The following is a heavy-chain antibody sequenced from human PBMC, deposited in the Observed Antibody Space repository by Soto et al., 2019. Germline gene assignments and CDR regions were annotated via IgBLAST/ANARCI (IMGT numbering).Heavy chain of an antibody. CDR2: MSSTYI. CDR1: GFTLSSYN. CDR3: SRDQNGGYYP. J-gene: IGHJ5*02. V-gene: IGHV3-21*01. Sequence: EVQLVESGGGLVKPGGSLRLSCAASGFTLSSYNMNWVRQAPGKGLEWVSSMSSTYIYYADSVKGRFTISRDNAKNSLYLQMNSLRAEDTAVYDWSRDQNGGYYPWGQGTLVTVSS. D-gene: IGHD3-22*01.